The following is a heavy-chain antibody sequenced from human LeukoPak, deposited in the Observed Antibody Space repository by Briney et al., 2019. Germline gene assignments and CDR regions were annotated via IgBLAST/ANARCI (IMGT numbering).Heavy chain of an antibody. CDR2: INPNSGGT. Sequence: ASVKVSCKASGYTFTGYYMHWVRQAPGQGLEWMGWINPNSGGTNYAQKFQGRVTMTRDTSISTAYMELSRLRSDDTAVYYCAREGIAEGYNWFDPWGQGTLVTVSS. CDR3: AREGIAEGYNWFDP. D-gene: IGHD6-13*01. V-gene: IGHV1-2*02. CDR1: GYTFTGYY. J-gene: IGHJ5*02.